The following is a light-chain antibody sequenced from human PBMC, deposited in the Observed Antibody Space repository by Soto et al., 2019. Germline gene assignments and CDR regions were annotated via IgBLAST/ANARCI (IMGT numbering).Light chain of an antibody. Sequence: QSVLTQPPSASGSPGQSVTIPCAGTSTDVGECNYVSWYQQHPGKVPKLIIFEVNKRPSGVPDRFSGSKSGDTASLTVSGLQAEDEADYYCSSFVGAPVIFGGGTKVTVL. V-gene: IGLV2-8*01. CDR1: STDVGECNY. J-gene: IGLJ2*01. CDR2: EVN. CDR3: SSFVGAPVI.